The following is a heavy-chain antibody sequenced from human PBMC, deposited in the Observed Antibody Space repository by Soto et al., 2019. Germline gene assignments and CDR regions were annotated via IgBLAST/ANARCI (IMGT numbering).Heavy chain of an antibody. J-gene: IGHJ4*02. CDR1: GYSISSGYY. D-gene: IGHD3-16*01. V-gene: IGHV4-38-2*01. CDR3: ARTYVWSYYFDY. CDR2: IYYSGST. Sequence: PAETLSLTCAVSGYSISSGYYCGCIRQPPGKGLEWIGYIYYSGSTNYNPSLKSRVTISVDSSKNQFSLKLSSVTAADTAVYYCARTYVWSYYFDYWGQGTLVTVSS.